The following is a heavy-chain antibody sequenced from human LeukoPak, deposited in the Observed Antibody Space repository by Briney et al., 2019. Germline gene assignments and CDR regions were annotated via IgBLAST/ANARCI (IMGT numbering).Heavy chain of an antibody. J-gene: IGHJ6*02. CDR2: INPNSGDT. V-gene: IGHV1-2*02. CDR1: GYTFSGSY. Sequence: GASVKVSCEASGYTFSGSYIYWARQAPGQRLEWMGWINPNSGDTHYAQNFQGRVTMTRDTSIPTAYMELSSLRSDDTGVYYCARGFYGMDVWGQGTTVTVSS. CDR3: ARGFYGMDV.